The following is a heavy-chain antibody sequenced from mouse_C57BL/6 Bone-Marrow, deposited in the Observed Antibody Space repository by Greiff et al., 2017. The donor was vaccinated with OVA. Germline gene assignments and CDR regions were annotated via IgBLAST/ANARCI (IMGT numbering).Heavy chain of an antibody. CDR2: INPSSGYT. CDR1: GYTFTSYW. CDR3: ARRLRGWYFDV. D-gene: IGHD2-4*01. J-gene: IGHJ1*03. Sequence: VMLVESGAELAKPGASVKLSCKASGYTFTSYWMHWVKQRPGQGLEWIGYINPSSGYTKYNQKFKDKATLTADKSSSTAYMQLSSLTYEDSAVYYCARRLRGWYFDVWGTGTTVTVSS. V-gene: IGHV1-7*01.